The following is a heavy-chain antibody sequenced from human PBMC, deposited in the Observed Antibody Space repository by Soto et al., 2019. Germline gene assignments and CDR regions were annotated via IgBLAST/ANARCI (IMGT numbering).Heavy chain of an antibody. D-gene: IGHD6-13*01. CDR3: ARDVAAGGVYYYAMDV. Sequence: QVQLQESGPGLVKPSQTLSLTCTVSGGSISSSGYYWNWIRQHPGKGLEWIGYLYYRGNTHYNPSLKSRVTISVDMSRNHVSLKLSAVTAADTAVYYCARDVAAGGVYYYAMDVWGQGTTVTVSS. CDR1: GGSISSSGYY. CDR2: LYYRGNT. V-gene: IGHV4-31*03. J-gene: IGHJ6*02.